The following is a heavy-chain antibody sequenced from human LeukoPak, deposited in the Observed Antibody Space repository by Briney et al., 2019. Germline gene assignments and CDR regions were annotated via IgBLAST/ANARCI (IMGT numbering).Heavy chain of an antibody. CDR1: GYTFIAYY. J-gene: IGHJ5*02. V-gene: IGHV1-2*02. Sequence: ASVKVSCKASGYTFIAYYIRWVRQAPGQGHEWMVWITPTMGGTNYAQQFQGRVTNTRDTSISTAYMGLNRLRSEDPAVYYCARDRTVAETMGGWFDPWGQGTLVTVSS. D-gene: IGHD3-10*01. CDR3: ARDRTVAETMGGWFDP. CDR2: ITPTMGGT.